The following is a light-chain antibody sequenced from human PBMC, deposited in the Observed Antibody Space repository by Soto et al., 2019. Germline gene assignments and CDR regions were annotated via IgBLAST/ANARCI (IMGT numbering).Light chain of an antibody. J-gene: IGKJ1*01. V-gene: IGKV3-11*01. CDR1: QRVSSY. CDR2: DAS. Sequence: EIVLTQSPATLSLSPGERATLSCRASQRVSSYLAWYQQKPGQAPRLLIYDASNRATGIPARFSGSGSGTDFTVTISSLAPEDFAVYYCQQRTTWPPWTFGQGTKVESK. CDR3: QQRTTWPPWT.